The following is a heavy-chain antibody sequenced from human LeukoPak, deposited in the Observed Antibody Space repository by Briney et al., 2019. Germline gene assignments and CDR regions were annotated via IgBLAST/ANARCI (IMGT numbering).Heavy chain of an antibody. D-gene: IGHD4-17*01. Sequence: SETLSLTCTVSGGSISSSSYYWSWIRQSPGKGLEWIGYIYYSGTTNYNPSLKSRVTISVDTSKNQFSLQLRSVTAADTAVYYCAREDPQTTVPEGMDVWGQGTTVTVSS. CDR1: GGSISSSSYY. J-gene: IGHJ6*02. CDR2: IYYSGTT. CDR3: AREDPQTTVPEGMDV. V-gene: IGHV4-61*01.